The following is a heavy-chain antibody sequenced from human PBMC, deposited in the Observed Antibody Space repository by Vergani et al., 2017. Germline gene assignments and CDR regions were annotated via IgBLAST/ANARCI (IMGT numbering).Heavy chain of an antibody. CDR3: ARRSGIVYDIFSGTQYFFDD. CDR1: GFSIDNGYY. D-gene: IGHD3-9*01. Sequence: QVQLQESGPGLVKPSETLSLTCAVSGFSIDNGYYWDWIRQPPGKGLEWIGSIYRTGRTHFNPSLKSRVTIPVDTSNNHFSLRLNSLTSTDTAVYYCARRSGIVYDIFSGTQYFFDDWGQGALVTVAS. V-gene: IGHV4-38-2*01. CDR2: IYRTGRT. J-gene: IGHJ4*02.